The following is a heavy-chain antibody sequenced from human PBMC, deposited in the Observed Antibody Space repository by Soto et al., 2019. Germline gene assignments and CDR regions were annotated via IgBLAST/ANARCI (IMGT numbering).Heavy chain of an antibody. Sequence: SETLSLTCTVSGGSMSSGGYYWSWIRQHPGKGREWNGYIYYSGSTYYNPSLKSRVTISVDTSKNQCSLKLSSVTAADTAVYYCAREPQWGPAPSYYYYNCMDVRGQRTTVAVSS. CDR2: IYYSGST. CDR1: GGSMSSGGYY. D-gene: IGHD6-19*01. J-gene: IGHJ6*02. V-gene: IGHV4-31*03. CDR3: AREPQWGPAPSYYYYNCMDV.